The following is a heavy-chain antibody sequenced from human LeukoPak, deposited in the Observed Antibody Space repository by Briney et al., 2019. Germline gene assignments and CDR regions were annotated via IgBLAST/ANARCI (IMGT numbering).Heavy chain of an antibody. CDR1: GFTFSNYW. J-gene: IGHJ4*02. V-gene: IGHV3-7*01. CDR3: VSDGGVSGYDLLDY. Sequence: GGSLRLSCAASGFTFSNYWMSWVRQAPGKGLECVAHINQDGSEEHYMDSVKARFIISRDNAKNSLSLQMDSLRAEDTAVYYCVSDGGVSGYDLLDYWGQGTLVTVSS. D-gene: IGHD5-12*01. CDR2: INQDGSEE.